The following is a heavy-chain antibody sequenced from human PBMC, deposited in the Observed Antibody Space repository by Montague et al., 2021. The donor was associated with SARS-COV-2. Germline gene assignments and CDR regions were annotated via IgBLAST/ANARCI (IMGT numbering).Heavy chain of an antibody. CDR2: TSYSGST. CDR3: ARAGYSSGYDY. Sequence: SETLSLTCTVSGGSISPYYWSWIRQSPGKGLECIGYTSYSGSTDYNPSLKSRVTISIDTSKNQFSLKLSSVTAADTAVYYCARAGYSSGYDYWGQGTLVTVSS. D-gene: IGHD6-19*01. CDR1: GGSISPYY. J-gene: IGHJ4*02. V-gene: IGHV4-59*12.